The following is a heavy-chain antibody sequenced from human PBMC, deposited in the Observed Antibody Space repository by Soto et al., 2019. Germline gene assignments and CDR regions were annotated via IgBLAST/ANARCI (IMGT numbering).Heavy chain of an antibody. Sequence: SETLSLTCAVYGGSFRGYYWSWIRQPPGKGLEWIGEINHSGRTNNNPSLKSRVTISVDTSKSQFSLELSSVTAADTAVYYCARENSATVNRKLSDYWGQGTLVPVSP. CDR1: GGSFRGYY. J-gene: IGHJ4*02. CDR3: ARENSATVNRKLSDY. CDR2: INHSGRT. D-gene: IGHD4-17*01. V-gene: IGHV4-34*01.